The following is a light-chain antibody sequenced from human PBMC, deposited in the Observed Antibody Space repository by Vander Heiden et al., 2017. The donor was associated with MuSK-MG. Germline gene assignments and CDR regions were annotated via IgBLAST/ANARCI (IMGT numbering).Light chain of an antibody. CDR1: QDITNY. J-gene: IGKJ4*01. CDR2: DAS. V-gene: IGKV1-33*01. CDR3: QQYDDLPLT. Sequence: GDRVTITCQASQDITNYLNWYQQKPGKATKLLIYDASTLETGVPSRCSGSRSGTDFTFAISSLQPEDIATYYCQQYDDLPLTFGGGTKVEIE.